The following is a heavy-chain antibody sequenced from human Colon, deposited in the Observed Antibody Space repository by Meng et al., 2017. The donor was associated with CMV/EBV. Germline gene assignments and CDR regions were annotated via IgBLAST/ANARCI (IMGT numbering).Heavy chain of an antibody. V-gene: IGHV3-30*03. J-gene: IGHJ4*02. CDR2: ISSDGTYT. CDR1: GFTFSSYS. D-gene: IGHD1-26*01. Sequence: GESLKISCAASGFTFSSYSMNWVRQAPGKGLECLAVISSDGTYTHHTDSVKGRFTISRDNSKKMLYLQMSSLKLDDTAVYFCARDVGVGGTRGVMDYWSQGTLVTVSS. CDR3: ARDVGVGGTRGVMDY.